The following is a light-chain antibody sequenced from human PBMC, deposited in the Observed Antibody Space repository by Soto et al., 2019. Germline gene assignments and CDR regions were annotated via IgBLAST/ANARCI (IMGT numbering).Light chain of an antibody. CDR1: QSVSSY. CDR3: QQRRNWPPLT. V-gene: IGKV3-11*01. CDR2: DAS. J-gene: IGKJ4*01. Sequence: EIVLTQSPATLTLSPGERATLSCRASQSVSSYLAWYQQKPGQAPRLLIYDASNRATGIPARFSGSGSGTDFTLTISSLEPEDFAVYYWQQRRNWPPLTFGGGNKVEIK.